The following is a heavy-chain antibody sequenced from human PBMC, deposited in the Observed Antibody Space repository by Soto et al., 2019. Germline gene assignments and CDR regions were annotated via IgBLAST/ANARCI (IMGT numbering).Heavy chain of an antibody. J-gene: IGHJ6*02. V-gene: IGHV3-53*01. CDR2: IYSGGST. Sequence: GGSLRLSCAASGFTVSSNYMSWVRQAPGKGLEWVSVIYSGGSTYYADSVKGRFTISRDNSKNTLYLQMNSLRAEDTAVYYCARGATAMVPSLYYGMDVWGQGTTVTVSS. CDR1: GFTVSSNY. D-gene: IGHD5-18*01. CDR3: ARGATAMVPSLYYGMDV.